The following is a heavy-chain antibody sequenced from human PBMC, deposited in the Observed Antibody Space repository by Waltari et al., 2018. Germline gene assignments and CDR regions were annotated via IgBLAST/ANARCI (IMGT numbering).Heavy chain of an antibody. D-gene: IGHD6-19*01. J-gene: IGHJ5*02. V-gene: IGHV1-18*01. CDR3: ARVPKPGGIAVARNWFDP. Sequence: QVQLVQSGAEVKKPGASVKVSCKASGYTLTSYGISWVRQAPGHGLEWMGWISAYNGNTNYAQKLQGRDTMTTDTSTSTAYMELRSLRSDDTAVYYCARVPKPGGIAVARNWFDPWGQGTLVTVSS. CDR2: ISAYNGNT. CDR1: GYTLTSYG.